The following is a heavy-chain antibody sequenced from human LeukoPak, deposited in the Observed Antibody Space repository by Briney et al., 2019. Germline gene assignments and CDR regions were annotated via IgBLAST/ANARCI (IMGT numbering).Heavy chain of an antibody. V-gene: IGHV4-4*07. J-gene: IGHJ4*02. CDR1: GGYISSYY. CDR3: AGGYSPPSSLDY. D-gene: IGHD2-15*01. Sequence: PSETLSLTCSVSGGYISSYYWSWIRQPAGKGLESIGHISTSGSTNYNPSLKSRVTMSVDTSKNQFSLKLSSVTAADTAVYYCAGGYSPPSSLDYWGQGTLVTVSS. CDR2: ISTSGST.